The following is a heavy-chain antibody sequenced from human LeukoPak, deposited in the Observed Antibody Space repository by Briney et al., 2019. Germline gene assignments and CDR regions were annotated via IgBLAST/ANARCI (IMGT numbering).Heavy chain of an antibody. V-gene: IGHV3-30*18. CDR3: AKDGSVDPPRVGGYFDY. J-gene: IGHJ4*02. Sequence: GGSLRLSCAASGFTFSSYCMHWVRQAPGKGLEWVAVISYDGSNKYYADSVKGRFTISRDNSKNTLYLQMNSLRAEDTAVYYCAKDGSVDPPRVGGYFDYWGQGTLVTVSS. D-gene: IGHD3-10*01. CDR2: ISYDGSNK. CDR1: GFTFSSYC.